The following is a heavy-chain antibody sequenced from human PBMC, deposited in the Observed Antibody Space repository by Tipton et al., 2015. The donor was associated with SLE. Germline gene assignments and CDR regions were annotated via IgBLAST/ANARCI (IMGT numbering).Heavy chain of an antibody. Sequence: SLRLSCAASGFTFSDYYMSWIRQAPGKGLEWVSYISSSSSYTNYADSVKGRFTISRDNSKNTLYLQMSSLRAEDTAVYYCVKDNGVVVPAAPIDYWGQGTLVTVSS. CDR2: ISSSSSYT. CDR1: GFTFSDYY. V-gene: IGHV3-11*06. D-gene: IGHD2-2*01. CDR3: VKDNGVVVPAAPIDY. J-gene: IGHJ4*02.